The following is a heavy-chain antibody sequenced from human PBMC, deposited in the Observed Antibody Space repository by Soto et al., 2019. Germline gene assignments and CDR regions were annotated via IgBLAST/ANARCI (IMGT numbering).Heavy chain of an antibody. CDR3: ARWGTESQYYYGPGTYHSLPFQH. CDR2: IYYSGST. Sequence: SETLSLTCTVSGGSISSGGYYWSWIRQHPGKGLEWIGYIYYSGSTYYNPSLKSRVTISVDTSKNQFSLKLSSVTAADTAVYYCARWGTESQYYYGPGTYHSLPFQHWGQGTLVTVSS. V-gene: IGHV4-31*03. D-gene: IGHD3-10*01. CDR1: GGSISSGGYY. J-gene: IGHJ1*01.